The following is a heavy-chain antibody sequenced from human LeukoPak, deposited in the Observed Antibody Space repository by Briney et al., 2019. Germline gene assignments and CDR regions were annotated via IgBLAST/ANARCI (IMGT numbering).Heavy chain of an antibody. CDR3: ARELQRSWSFDF. CDR1: GGSISSHY. V-gene: IGHV4-59*11. Sequence: SETLSLTCTVSGGSISSHYWSWIRQPPGKGLEWIGYIYYSGSTYYNPSLKSRVTISVDKSQNQFSLKLSSVTAADTAIYYCARELQRSWSFDFWGQGTLVTVSS. J-gene: IGHJ4*02. D-gene: IGHD6-13*01. CDR2: IYYSGST.